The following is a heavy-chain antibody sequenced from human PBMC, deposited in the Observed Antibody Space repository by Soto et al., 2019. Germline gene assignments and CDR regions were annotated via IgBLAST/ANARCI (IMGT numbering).Heavy chain of an antibody. CDR2: TYYSGST. Sequence: SETLSLTCTVSGGAMIAYYWNWMRHPPGKGLQWIGYTYYSGSTTYNPSLKSRVTISVDSSKNQFSLKLDSVTPADTAVYYCARVRGTAGKRYFDYWGPGTLVTVSS. D-gene: IGHD6-13*01. V-gene: IGHV4-59*01. J-gene: IGHJ4*02. CDR1: GGAMIAYY. CDR3: ARVRGTAGKRYFDY.